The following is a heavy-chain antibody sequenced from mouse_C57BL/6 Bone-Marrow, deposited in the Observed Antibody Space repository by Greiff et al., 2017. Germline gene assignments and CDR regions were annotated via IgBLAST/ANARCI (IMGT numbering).Heavy chain of an antibody. CDR2: IDPENGDT. CDR3: TGTAQATAY. D-gene: IGHD3-2*02. J-gene: IGHJ3*01. V-gene: IGHV14-4*01. CDR1: GFNIKDDY. Sequence: EVQLVESGAELVRPGASVKLSCTASGFNIKDDYMHWVKQRPEQGLEWIGWIDPENGDTEYASKFQGKATITADTSSNTAYLQLSSLTSEDTAVYYCTGTAQATAYWGQGTLVTVSA.